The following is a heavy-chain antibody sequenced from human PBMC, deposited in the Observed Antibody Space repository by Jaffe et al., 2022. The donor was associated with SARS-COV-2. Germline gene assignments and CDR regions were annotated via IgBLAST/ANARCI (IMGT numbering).Heavy chain of an antibody. D-gene: IGHD3-22*01. J-gene: IGHJ3*02. CDR3: ARARYYYDSSGYYTSDAFDI. V-gene: IGHV1-18*01. CDR1: GYTFTSYG. Sequence: QVQLVQSGAEVKKPGASVKVSCKASGYTFTSYGISWVRQAPGQGLEWMGWISAYNGNTNYAQKLQGRVTMTTDTSTSTAYMELRSLRSDDTAVYYCARARYYYDSSGYYTSDAFDIWGQGTMVTVSS. CDR2: ISAYNGNT.